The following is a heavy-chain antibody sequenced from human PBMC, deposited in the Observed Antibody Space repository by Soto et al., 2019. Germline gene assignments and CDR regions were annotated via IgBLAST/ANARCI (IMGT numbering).Heavy chain of an antibody. D-gene: IGHD3-22*01. Sequence: ASVKVSCKASGGTFSSYAISWVRQAPGQGLEWKGGIIPIFGTANYAQKFQGRVTITADESTSTAYMELSSLRSEDTAVYYCACNSYYYDSSGYYYSPYYYYYGMDVWGQGTTVTVSS. CDR2: IIPIFGTA. CDR3: ACNSYYYDSSGYYYSPYYYYYGMDV. CDR1: GGTFSSYA. V-gene: IGHV1-69*13. J-gene: IGHJ6*02.